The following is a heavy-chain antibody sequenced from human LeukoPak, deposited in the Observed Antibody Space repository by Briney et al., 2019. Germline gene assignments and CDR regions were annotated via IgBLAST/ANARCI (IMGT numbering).Heavy chain of an antibody. D-gene: IGHD6-13*01. Sequence: PGRSLTLPCAPSGFTLSIFAMLWVRQAPGRGVEGLALISYDGSDEYYADSMKGRFTISRDNSKSTLYLRLTSLKAEDKAIYYCARVNFGGIALGSMDFWGQGTLVTVSS. CDR1: GFTLSIFA. CDR2: ISYDGSDE. V-gene: IGHV3-30*04. CDR3: ARVNFGGIALGSMDF. J-gene: IGHJ4*02.